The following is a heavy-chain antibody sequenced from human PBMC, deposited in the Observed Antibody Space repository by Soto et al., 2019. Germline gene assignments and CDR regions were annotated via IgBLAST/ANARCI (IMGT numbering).Heavy chain of an antibody. V-gene: IGHV3-30*14. D-gene: IGHD3-16*02. CDR1: GFTLRNYA. CDR2: IPYDGGVK. J-gene: IGHJ4*02. Sequence: QVHLVESGGGVVQPGTSPRLSCAVSGFTLRNYAMHWVRQAPGKGLEWLAVIPYDGGVKHYADSAQGRFTISKDTSKTTLYLQMNSLRDEDTGVYLCAREQNRCFYRAADQWGQGTLVSVSS. CDR3: AREQNRCFYRAADQ.